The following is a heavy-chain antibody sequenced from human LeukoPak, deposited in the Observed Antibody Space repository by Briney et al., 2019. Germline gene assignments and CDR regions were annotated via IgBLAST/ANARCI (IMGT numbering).Heavy chain of an antibody. CDR1: GFIFTTYT. CDR3: VRDGMAGTPNAFDM. CDR2: ILHDGSDT. Sequence: PGGSLRLSCGGSGFIFTTYTMDWVRQAPGKGLEWVALILHDGSDTNYAESVKGRVTISRDNSRNTVHLQMNNLRPEDTAVYYCVRDGMAGTPNAFDMWGQGTVVTVSS. V-gene: IGHV3-30*04. D-gene: IGHD6-19*01. J-gene: IGHJ3*02.